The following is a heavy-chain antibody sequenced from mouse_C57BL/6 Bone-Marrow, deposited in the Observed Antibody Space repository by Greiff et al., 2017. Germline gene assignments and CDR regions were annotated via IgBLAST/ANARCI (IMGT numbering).Heavy chain of an antibody. CDR2: IYPTSGRT. J-gene: IGHJ2*01. CDR3: ARSGPLGRSFDY. CDR1: GYTFTSYW. V-gene: IGHV1-55*01. Sequence: QVQLQQPGAELVKPGASVKMSCKASGYTFTSYWITWVKQRPGQGLEWIGDIYPTSGRTNYNEKFKSKAILTVDTSPNTAYMQLSSLTSEDSAVFYCARSGPLGRSFDYWGQGTTLTGSS. D-gene: IGHD4-1*01.